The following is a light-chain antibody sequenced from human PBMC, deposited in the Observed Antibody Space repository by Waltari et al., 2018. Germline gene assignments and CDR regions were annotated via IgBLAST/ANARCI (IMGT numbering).Light chain of an antibody. CDR1: QGTSSF. V-gene: IGKV3-11*01. CDR2: DAS. CDR3: QQRTNWPS. Sequence: IVLTQSPATLSLSPGERATLSCRASQGTSSFLAWYQQKPGQAPRLLVYDASNRTTGIPARFSGSGSGADFTLTISSLEPEDCAVYYCQQRTNWPSFGGGTRVELK. J-gene: IGKJ4*01.